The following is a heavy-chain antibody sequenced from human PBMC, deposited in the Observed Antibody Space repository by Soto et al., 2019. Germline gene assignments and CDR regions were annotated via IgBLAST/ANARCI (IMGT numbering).Heavy chain of an antibody. J-gene: IGHJ4*02. D-gene: IGHD1-20*01. CDR3: ARDDWYNWNAQARFDY. CDR2: ISSSSSTI. CDR1: GFTFSSYS. Sequence: GGSLRLSCAASGFTFSSYSMNWVRQAPGKGLEWVSYISSSSSTIYYADSVKGRFTISRDNAKNSLYLQMNSLRAEDTAVYYCARDDWYNWNAQARFDYWGQGTLVTVSS. V-gene: IGHV3-48*01.